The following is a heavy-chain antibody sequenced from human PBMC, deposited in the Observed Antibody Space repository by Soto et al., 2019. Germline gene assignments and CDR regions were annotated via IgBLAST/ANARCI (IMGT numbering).Heavy chain of an antibody. CDR2: IYYSGSA. Sequence: QLQLQESGPGLVKPSETLSLTCTVSGGSITSNAYYWGWIRQPPGKGLEWLGNIYYSGSASYNPSLKSRVTMSVDTSKNQFSLKLSSVTAADTAVYYCARRPKRGSYSWCFDYWGQGTLVTVSS. CDR3: ARRPKRGSYSWCFDY. V-gene: IGHV4-39*01. J-gene: IGHJ4*02. CDR1: GGSITSNAYY. D-gene: IGHD1-26*01.